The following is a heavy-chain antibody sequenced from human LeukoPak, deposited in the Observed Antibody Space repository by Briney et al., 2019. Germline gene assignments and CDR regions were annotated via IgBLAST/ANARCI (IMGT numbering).Heavy chain of an antibody. CDR3: ARTLVYGSGSYYNFPFDY. V-gene: IGHV1-2*02. CDR1: GYTFTGYY. CDR2: INPNSGGT. J-gene: IGHJ4*02. D-gene: IGHD3-10*01. Sequence: ASVKVSCKASGYTFTGYYMHWVRQAPGQGLEWMGWINPNSGGTNYAQKFQGRVTKTRDTSISTAYMELSRLRSDDTAVYYCARTLVYGSGSYYNFPFDYWGQGTLVTVSS.